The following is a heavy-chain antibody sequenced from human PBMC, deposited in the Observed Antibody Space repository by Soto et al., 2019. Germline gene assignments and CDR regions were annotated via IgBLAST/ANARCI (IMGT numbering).Heavy chain of an antibody. D-gene: IGHD6-13*01. CDR1: GFTFSSYG. CDR3: AKDQGYSSSWYYFDY. V-gene: IGHV3-30*18. Sequence: HPGGSLRLSCAASGFTFSSYGMHWVRQAPGKGLEWVAVISYDGSNKYYADSVKGRFTISRDNSKNTLYLQMNSLRAEDTAVYYCAKDQGYSSSWYYFDYWGQGTLVTVSS. CDR2: ISYDGSNK. J-gene: IGHJ4*02.